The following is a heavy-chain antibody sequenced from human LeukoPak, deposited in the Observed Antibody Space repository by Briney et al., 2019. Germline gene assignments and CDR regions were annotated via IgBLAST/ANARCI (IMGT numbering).Heavy chain of an antibody. J-gene: IGHJ4*02. CDR3: AKHSHYYDSSGYYFDY. CDR1: GFTFSSYG. Sequence: GGPLRLSCAASGFTFSSYGMHWVRQAPGKGLEWVAFIRYDGSNKYYADSVKGRFTISRDNSKNTLYLQMNSLRAEDTAVYYCAKHSHYYDSSGYYFDYWGQGTLVTVSS. CDR2: IRYDGSNK. D-gene: IGHD3-22*01. V-gene: IGHV3-30*02.